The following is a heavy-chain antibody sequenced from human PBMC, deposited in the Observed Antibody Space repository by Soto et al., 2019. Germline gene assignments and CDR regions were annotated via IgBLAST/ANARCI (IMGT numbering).Heavy chain of an antibody. V-gene: IGHV3-30*03. CDR1: GFTFSSYG. CDR3: ARESEDLTSNFDY. J-gene: IGHJ4*02. CDR2: IYYDGSNK. Sequence: GGSLRLSCAASGFTFSSYGMNWVRQAPGKGLEWVAIIYYDGSNKYYADSVKGRFTISRDNSKNTLYLQMNSLRPEDTAVYYCARESEDLTSNFDYWGQGTLVTVSS.